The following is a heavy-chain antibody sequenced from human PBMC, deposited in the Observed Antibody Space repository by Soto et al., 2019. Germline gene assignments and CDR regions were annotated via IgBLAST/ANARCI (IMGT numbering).Heavy chain of an antibody. CDR1: GGTFSSYA. D-gene: IGHD3-22*01. CDR2: IIPIFGTA. J-gene: IGHJ4*02. CDR3: ARELGYYYDSSGYWDY. Sequence: QVQLVQSGAEVKKPGSSVKVSCKASGGTFSSYAISWVRQAPGHGLEWMGGIIPIFGTANYAQKVQGRVTITADESTSTAYLERSSLRSEDTAVYYCARELGYYYDSSGYWDYWGQGTLVTVSS. V-gene: IGHV1-69*01.